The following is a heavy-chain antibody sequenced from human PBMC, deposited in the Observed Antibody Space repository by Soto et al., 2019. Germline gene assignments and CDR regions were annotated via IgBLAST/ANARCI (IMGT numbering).Heavy chain of an antibody. CDR2: ISGSGGST. J-gene: IGHJ4*02. CDR3: AKDRLSHITMIVVVISPFDY. Sequence: EVQLLESGGGLVQPGGSLRLSCAASGFTFSSYAMSWVRQAPGKGLEWVSAISGSGGSTYYADSVKGRFTISRDNSKNTLYLDMNSLRAEDTAVYYCAKDRLSHITMIVVVISPFDYWGQGTLVTVSS. V-gene: IGHV3-23*01. D-gene: IGHD3-22*01. CDR1: GFTFSSYA.